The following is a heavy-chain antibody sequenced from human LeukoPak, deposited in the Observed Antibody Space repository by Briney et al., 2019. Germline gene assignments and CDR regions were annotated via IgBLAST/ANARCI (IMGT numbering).Heavy chain of an antibody. CDR2: ISSSGSTI. Sequence: GGSLRLSCAASGVTFSSYEMNWVRQAPGKGLEWVSYISSSGSTIYYADSVKGRFTISRDNAKNSLYLQMNSLRAEDTAVYYCARGPYGDYGQGFDYWGQGTLVTVSS. CDR1: GVTFSSYE. CDR3: ARGPYGDYGQGFDY. J-gene: IGHJ4*02. D-gene: IGHD4-17*01. V-gene: IGHV3-48*03.